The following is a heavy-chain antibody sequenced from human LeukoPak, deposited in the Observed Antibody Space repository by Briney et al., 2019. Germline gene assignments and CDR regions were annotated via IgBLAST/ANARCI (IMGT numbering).Heavy chain of an antibody. Sequence: GGSLRLSCVASGFAFRNNARSWVRQAPGKGLEWVSLISDSGGSTNYADSVNGRFTISRDNSKNTMYLHMNTLSAEDTAIYYCARSYGSRAYYPFDYWGQGTLVTVFS. J-gene: IGHJ4*02. D-gene: IGHD3-22*01. V-gene: IGHV3-23*01. CDR2: ISDSGGST. CDR3: ARSYGSRAYYPFDY. CDR1: GFAFRNNA.